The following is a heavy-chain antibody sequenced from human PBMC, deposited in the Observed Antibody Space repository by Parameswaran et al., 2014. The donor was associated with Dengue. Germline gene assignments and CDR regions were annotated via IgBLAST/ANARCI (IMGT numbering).Heavy chain of an antibody. V-gene: IGHV5-51*01. D-gene: IGHD3-3*01. CDR3: ARLASDYDFLNWFDP. Sequence: VRQMPGKGLEWMGIIYPGDSDTRYSPSFQGQVTISADKSISTAYLQWSSLKASDTAMYYCARLASDYDFLNWFDPWGQGTLVTVSS. J-gene: IGHJ5*02. CDR2: IYPGDSDT.